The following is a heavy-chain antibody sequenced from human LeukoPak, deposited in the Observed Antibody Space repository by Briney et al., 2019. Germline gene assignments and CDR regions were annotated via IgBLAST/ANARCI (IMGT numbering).Heavy chain of an antibody. D-gene: IGHD3-10*01. J-gene: IGHJ4*02. Sequence: SETLSLTCTVSGGSISSYYWSWIRQPPGKGLEWIGYIYYSGSSNYNPSLKSRVTISVDTSKNQFSLKLSSMTAADTAVYYCARFWTNFGELNHRGQGTLVTVSS. CDR1: GGSISSYY. CDR3: ARFWTNFGELNH. CDR2: IYYSGSS. V-gene: IGHV4-59*01.